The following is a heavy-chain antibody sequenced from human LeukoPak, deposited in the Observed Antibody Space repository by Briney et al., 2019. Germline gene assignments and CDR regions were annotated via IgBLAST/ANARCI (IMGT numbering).Heavy chain of an antibody. CDR2: IKEDGSEK. J-gene: IGHJ4*02. CDR3: GRDGNPIDY. V-gene: IGHV3-7*05. D-gene: IGHD1-14*01. Sequence: GGSLRLSCAASGFTFSRDWMSWVRQAPGKGLEWVANIKEDGSEKYYVDSAKGRFTISRDNAKNSLYLQMNTLRVVDTAVYYCGRDGNPIDYWGQGNLVTVSS. CDR1: GFTFSRDW.